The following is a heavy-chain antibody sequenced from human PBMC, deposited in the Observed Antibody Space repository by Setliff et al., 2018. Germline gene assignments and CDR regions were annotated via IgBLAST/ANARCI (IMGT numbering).Heavy chain of an antibody. CDR3: ARGGMAAAGRKGVFEH. Sequence: ASVKVSCKASGYSFSAYYMHWVRQAPGQGPEWMGIINTGGGSASYAGKFEGRVTITSDTSARKVYMEVNILRSDDTAMYYCARGGMAAAGRKGVFEHWGQGTLVTVSS. J-gene: IGHJ4*02. CDR1: GYSFSAYY. D-gene: IGHD6-13*01. CDR2: INTGGGSA. V-gene: IGHV1-46*01.